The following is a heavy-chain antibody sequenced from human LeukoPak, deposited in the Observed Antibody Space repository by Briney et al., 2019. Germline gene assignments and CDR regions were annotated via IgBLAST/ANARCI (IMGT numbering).Heavy chain of an antibody. V-gene: IGHV1-8*03. J-gene: IGHJ5*02. D-gene: IGHD3-10*01. CDR3: ATHQHSGSYQDGWFDP. Sequence: ASVKVSCKASGYTFTSYDINWVRQATGQGLEWMGWMNPNSGNTGYAQKFQGRVTITRNTSISTAYMELSSLRSDDTAVYYCATHQHSGSYQDGWFDPWGQGTLVTVSS. CDR1: GYTFTSYD. CDR2: MNPNSGNT.